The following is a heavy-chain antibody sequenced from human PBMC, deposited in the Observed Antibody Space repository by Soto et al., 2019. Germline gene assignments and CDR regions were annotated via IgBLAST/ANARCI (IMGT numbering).Heavy chain of an antibody. Sequence: VQLVESGGGVVQPGRSLRLSCAASGFTFSSYGMHWVRQAPGKGLEWVAVISYDGSNKYYADSVKGRFTISRDNSKNTLYLQMNSLRAEDTAVYYCAKGGERVIAMRGAFDIWGQGTMVTVSS. V-gene: IGHV3-30*18. CDR1: GFTFSSYG. D-gene: IGHD2-21*01. J-gene: IGHJ3*02. CDR3: AKGGERVIAMRGAFDI. CDR2: ISYDGSNK.